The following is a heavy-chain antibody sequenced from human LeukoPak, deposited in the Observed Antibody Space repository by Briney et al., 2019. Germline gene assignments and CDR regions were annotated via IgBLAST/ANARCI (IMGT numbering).Heavy chain of an antibody. Sequence: SETLSLTCTVSGGSISSHYWSWIRQPPGKGLEWIGYIYYSGSTNYNPSLKSRVTISVDTSKNHFSLKLSSVTAADTAVYYCARTSSSWYADHFDYWGQGTLVTVSS. D-gene: IGHD6-13*01. J-gene: IGHJ4*02. CDR3: ARTSSSWYADHFDY. CDR1: GGSISSHY. V-gene: IGHV4-59*11. CDR2: IYYSGST.